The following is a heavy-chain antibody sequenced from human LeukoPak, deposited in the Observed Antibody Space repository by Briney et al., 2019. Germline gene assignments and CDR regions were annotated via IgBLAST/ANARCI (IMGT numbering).Heavy chain of an antibody. CDR1: GFTFSSYA. Sequence: GGSLRLSCAASGFTFSSYAMHWVRQAPGKGLEWVAVISYDGSNKYYADSVKGRFTISRDNSKNTLYLQMNSLRAEDTAVYYCARAYGSGSYYNWGQGTPVTVSS. CDR3: ARAYGSGSYYN. V-gene: IGHV3-30*04. CDR2: ISYDGSNK. J-gene: IGHJ4*02. D-gene: IGHD3-10*01.